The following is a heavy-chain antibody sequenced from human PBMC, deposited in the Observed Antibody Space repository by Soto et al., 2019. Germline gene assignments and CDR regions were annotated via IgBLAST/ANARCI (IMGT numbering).Heavy chain of an antibody. CDR3: ARPYSSSWYQLYYFDY. CDR2: INAGNGKT. J-gene: IGHJ4*02. D-gene: IGHD6-13*01. CDR1: GYALTSYA. V-gene: IGHV1-3*01. Sequence: ASVKVSWEACGYALTSYAMRWVRQDPGQRLEWMGWINAGNGKTKYSQKFQGRVTITRDTSASTAYMELSSLRSEDTAVYYCARPYSSSWYQLYYFDYWGQGTLVTVSS.